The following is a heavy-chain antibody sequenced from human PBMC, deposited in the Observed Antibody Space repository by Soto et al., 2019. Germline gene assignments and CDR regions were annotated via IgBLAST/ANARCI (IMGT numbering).Heavy chain of an antibody. CDR1: GGSISSYY. V-gene: IGHV4-59*01. J-gene: IGHJ5*02. D-gene: IGHD3-3*01. Sequence: SETLSLTCTVSGGSISSYYWSWLRQPPGKGLEWIGYIYSSGSTNYNPSLKSRVTISLDTSKNQFSLKLSSVTAADTAVYYCARGYNDFWSGYFTWFDPWGQGTLVTVS. CDR3: ARGYNDFWSGYFTWFDP. CDR2: IYSSGST.